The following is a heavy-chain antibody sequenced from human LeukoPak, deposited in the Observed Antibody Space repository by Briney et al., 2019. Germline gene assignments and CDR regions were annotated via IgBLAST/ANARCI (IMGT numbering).Heavy chain of an antibody. CDR3: AREGETTVTTALFGRHKSRTLFAFDI. D-gene: IGHD4-17*01. Sequence: SETLSLTCTVSGGSISSGSYYWSWIRQPAGKGLEWIGRIYTSGSTNYNPSLKSRVTISLNTSKTQFSLKLSSVTAADTAVYYCAREGETTVTTALFGRHKSRTLFAFDIWGQGTMVTVSS. CDR2: IYTSGST. V-gene: IGHV4-61*02. J-gene: IGHJ3*02. CDR1: GGSISSGSYY.